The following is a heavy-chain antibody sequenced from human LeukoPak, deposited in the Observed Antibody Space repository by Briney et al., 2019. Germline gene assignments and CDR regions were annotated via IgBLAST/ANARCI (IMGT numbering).Heavy chain of an antibody. V-gene: IGHV6-1*01. CDR1: GDSVSSNSAA. CDR2: TYYRSKWYN. CDR3: ARGSSPSNEYYFDY. Sequence: SQTLSLTCAISGDSVSSNSAAWNWTRQSPSRGLEWLGRTYYRSKWYNDYAVSVKSRITINVDTSKNQFSLQLNSVTPEDTAVYDCARGSSPSNEYYFDYWGQGTLVTVSS. D-gene: IGHD4-11*01. J-gene: IGHJ4*02.